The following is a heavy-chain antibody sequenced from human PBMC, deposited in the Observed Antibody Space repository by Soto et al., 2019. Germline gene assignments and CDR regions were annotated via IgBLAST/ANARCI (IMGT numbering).Heavy chain of an antibody. CDR1: GFTFSSYD. D-gene: IGHD3-10*01. Sequence: GGSLSLSCAASGFTFSSYDMHWVRQTPGKGLEWVAVIRYDGSNKYYGDSVKGRFIISRDNSKNTVYLQMNSLRAGDTAVYYCATDRGDYNSSPDYWGQGTLVTVSS. CDR3: ATDRGDYNSSPDY. CDR2: IRYDGSNK. J-gene: IGHJ4*02. V-gene: IGHV3-30*02.